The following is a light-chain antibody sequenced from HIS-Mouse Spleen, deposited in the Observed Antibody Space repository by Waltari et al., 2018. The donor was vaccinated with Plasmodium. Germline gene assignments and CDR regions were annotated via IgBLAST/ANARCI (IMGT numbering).Light chain of an antibody. V-gene: IGKV3-15*01. J-gene: IGKJ3*01. CDR2: GAS. Sequence: EIVMTQSPATLSVSPGESATLSCRASQSVSSNLAWYQHKPGQAPRLLIYGASTRATGIPARFSGSGSGTEFTLTISSLQSEDFAVYYCQQYNNWSFTFGPGTKVDIK. CDR3: QQYNNWSFT. CDR1: QSVSSN.